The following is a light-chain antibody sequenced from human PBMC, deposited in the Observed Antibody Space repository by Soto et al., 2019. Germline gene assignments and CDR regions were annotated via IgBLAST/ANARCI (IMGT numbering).Light chain of an antibody. CDR3: QQFKDYVWT. J-gene: IGKJ1*01. CDR1: QSVSSN. CDR2: GAS. V-gene: IGKV3D-15*01. Sequence: EIVMTQSPATLSVSPGERATLSCRASQSVSSNLAWYQQKPGQAPRLLIYGASTRATGIPARFSGSGSGTEFTLTISSLQPDDFATYYCQQFKDYVWTFGQGTKV.